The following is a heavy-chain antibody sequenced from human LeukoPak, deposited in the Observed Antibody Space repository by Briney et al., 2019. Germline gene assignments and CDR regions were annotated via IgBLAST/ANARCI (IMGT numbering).Heavy chain of an antibody. CDR1: GYTFSTYG. J-gene: IGHJ4*02. CDR2: ISAYNGNT. CDR3: ARADQMATIYFDY. Sequence: ASVKVSCKASGYTFSTYGISWVRQAPGQGLEWMAWISAYNGNTNYAQELQGRVTLTTDTSTSTAYMELRNLRSDDTAVYYCARADQMATIYFDYWGQGTLVTVSS. D-gene: IGHD5-24*01. V-gene: IGHV1-18*01.